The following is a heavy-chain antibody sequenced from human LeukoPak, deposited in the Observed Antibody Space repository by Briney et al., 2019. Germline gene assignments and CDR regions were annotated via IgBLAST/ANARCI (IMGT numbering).Heavy chain of an antibody. Sequence: GGSLRLSCAASGFTFDVSAMNWVRQAPGKGPEWVSASGNAGDTYYADSVKGRFTISRDNSKKMLFLQMTSLRAGDTAVYYCAKKTPGNYPYDYWGQGTLVTVSP. CDR3: AKKTPGNYPYDY. V-gene: IGHV3-23*01. D-gene: IGHD3-22*01. CDR2: SGNAGDT. CDR1: GFTFDVSA. J-gene: IGHJ4*02.